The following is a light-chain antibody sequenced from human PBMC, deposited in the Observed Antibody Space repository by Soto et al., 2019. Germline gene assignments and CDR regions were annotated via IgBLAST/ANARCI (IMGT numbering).Light chain of an antibody. CDR3: QQYNNWPYT. CDR1: QSVSSN. Sequence: EIVMTQSPATLSVSPGERATLSCRASQSVSSNLACYQQKPGQAPRLLIYGAYTRATGIPARFSGSGSGTEFTLTISSLQSEDFAVYYCQQYNNWPYTFGQGTKLEIK. CDR2: GAY. J-gene: IGKJ2*01. V-gene: IGKV3-15*01.